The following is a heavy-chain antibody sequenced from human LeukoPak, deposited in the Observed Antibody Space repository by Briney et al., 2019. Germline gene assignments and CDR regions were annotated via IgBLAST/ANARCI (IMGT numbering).Heavy chain of an antibody. CDR1: GFTFSTYA. Sequence: PGGSLRLSCASSGFTFSTYAMSWVRQAPGKGLGWASGIGGTDNNTYYAVSVKGRFTISRDNSKNTLFLQMNSLRAEDTAVYYCGKVGKTTLTTYYFDYWGQGTLVTVSS. CDR3: GKVGKTTLTTYYFDY. V-gene: IGHV3-23*01. J-gene: IGHJ4*02. CDR2: IGGTDNNT. D-gene: IGHD4-17*01.